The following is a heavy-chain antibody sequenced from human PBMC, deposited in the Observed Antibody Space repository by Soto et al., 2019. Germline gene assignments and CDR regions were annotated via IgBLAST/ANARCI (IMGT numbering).Heavy chain of an antibody. CDR2: IYPDDSDT. Sequence: VQLVQSGAEGKKPGESLKISCKASGYRFSTYWIGWVRQMPGKGLEWMGIIYPDDSDTRYSPTFQGQVTISADKSTSTAYLQWRRLKASDTAMYYCATVKRDYDFDYWGQGTLVTVSS. V-gene: IGHV5-51*03. CDR3: ATVKRDYDFDY. CDR1: GYRFSTYW. D-gene: IGHD5-12*01. J-gene: IGHJ4*02.